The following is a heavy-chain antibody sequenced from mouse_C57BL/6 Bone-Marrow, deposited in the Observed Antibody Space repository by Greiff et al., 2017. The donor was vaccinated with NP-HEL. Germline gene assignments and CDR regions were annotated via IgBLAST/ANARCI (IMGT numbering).Heavy chain of an antibody. CDR2: IYPRSGNT. Sequence: QVQLQQSGAELARPGASVKLSCKASGYTFTSYGISWVKQRTGQGLEWIGEIYPRSGNTYYNEKFKGKATLTADKSSSTAYMELRRLTSEDSAVYFCARAYYSNPWFAYWGQGTLVTVSA. J-gene: IGHJ3*01. CDR1: GYTFTSYG. D-gene: IGHD2-5*01. V-gene: IGHV1-81*01. CDR3: ARAYYSNPWFAY.